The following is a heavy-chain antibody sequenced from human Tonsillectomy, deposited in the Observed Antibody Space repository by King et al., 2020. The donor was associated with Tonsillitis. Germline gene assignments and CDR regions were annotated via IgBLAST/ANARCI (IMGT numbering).Heavy chain of an antibody. CDR3: ARGPLYSSGWNAYYFDY. D-gene: IGHD6-19*01. CDR1: EITVSSNY. V-gene: IGHV3-66*01. J-gene: IGHJ4*02. Sequence: VQLVESGGGLVQPGGSLRLSCAASEITVSSNYMSWVRQAPGKGLEWLSVIDSGGNTYYSDSVKGRFTISRDSSKNTMYLQMNSLRVEDTAVYYCARGPLYSSGWNAYYFDYWGQGTLVTVSS. CDR2: IDSGGNT.